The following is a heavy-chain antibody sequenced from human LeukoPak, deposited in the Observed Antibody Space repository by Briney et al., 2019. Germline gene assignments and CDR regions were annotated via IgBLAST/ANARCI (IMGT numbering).Heavy chain of an antibody. CDR2: ITSSSGYI. Sequence: GGSLRLSCAASGFTFSPYTMNWVRQAPGKGLECVSSITSSSGYIYYADSVKGRFTISRDNANSSLYLQMNSLRAEDTAVYYCAKDLVKLLYLENWFNPWGQGTLVTVSS. D-gene: IGHD3-9*01. CDR1: GFTFSPYT. J-gene: IGHJ5*02. CDR3: AKDLVKLLYLENWFNP. V-gene: IGHV3-21*04.